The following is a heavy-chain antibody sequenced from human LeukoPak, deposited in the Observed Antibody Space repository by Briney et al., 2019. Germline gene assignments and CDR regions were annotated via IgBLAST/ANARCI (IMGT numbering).Heavy chain of an antibody. J-gene: IGHJ3*02. D-gene: IGHD4/OR15-4a*01. CDR3: AKDVDGAGYFDAFDI. Sequence: GASLRLSCAASGFSLSTYGVSWVRQPPGKGLEWVSGITGTGGSTYYADSVKGRFTVSRDTSKNTLYLQMNSLRAEDTAIYYCAKDVDGAGYFDAFDIWGQGTLVTVS. V-gene: IGHV3-23*01. CDR1: GFSLSTYG. CDR2: ITGTGGST.